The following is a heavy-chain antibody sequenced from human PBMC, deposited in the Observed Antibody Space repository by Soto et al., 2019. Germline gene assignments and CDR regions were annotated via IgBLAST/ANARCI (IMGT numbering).Heavy chain of an antibody. V-gene: IGHV1-69*13. CDR2: IIPIFGTA. Sequence: SVKVSCKASGGTFSSYAISWVQQAPGQGLEWMGGIIPIFGTANYAQKFQGRVTITADESTSTAYMELSSLRSEDTAVYYCARASYYYGSGSYIYYYYGMEVWGQGTTVTV. J-gene: IGHJ6*02. D-gene: IGHD3-10*01. CDR1: GGTFSSYA. CDR3: ARASYYYGSGSYIYYYYGMEV.